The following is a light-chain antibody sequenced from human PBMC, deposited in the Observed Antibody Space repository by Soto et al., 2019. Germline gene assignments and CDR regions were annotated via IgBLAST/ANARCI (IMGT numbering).Light chain of an antibody. V-gene: IGLV2-14*01. CDR1: SSDVGGYNY. CDR2: EVI. Sequence: QSALTQPASVSGSPGQSITISCTGTSSDVGGYNYVSWYQQHPGKAPKLMIYEVINRPSGVPDRFSGSKSGSTASLTISGLQAEDEADYYCGSFTTSSTQLLFGGGTKLTVL. J-gene: IGLJ2*01. CDR3: GSFTTSSTQLL.